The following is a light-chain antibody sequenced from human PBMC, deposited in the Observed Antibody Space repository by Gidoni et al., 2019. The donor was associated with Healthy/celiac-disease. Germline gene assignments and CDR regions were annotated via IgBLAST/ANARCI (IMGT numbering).Light chain of an antibody. CDR1: NSDVGGYNY. V-gene: IGLV2-14*01. CDR3: SSYTSSSTRV. J-gene: IGLJ3*02. CDR2: DVS. Sequence: QSALTQPASVAGSPGHSITISCTGTNSDVGGYNYVSWYQQHPGKAPKLMIYDVSNRPSGVSNRFSGSKSGNTASLTISGLQAEDEADYYCSSYTSSSTRVFGGGTKLTVL.